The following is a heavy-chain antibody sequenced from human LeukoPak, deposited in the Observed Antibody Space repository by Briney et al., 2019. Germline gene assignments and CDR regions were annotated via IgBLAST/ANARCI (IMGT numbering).Heavy chain of an antibody. CDR1: GYSFTTYW. CDR3: ARSRSYSRFPFDY. D-gene: IGHD3-10*01. J-gene: IGHJ4*02. Sequence: GESLKISCKGSGYSFTTYWIGWVRQMPGKGLEWMGIIYPGDSDTTYSPSFQGQVTISADKSISTAYLQWSSLKASDTAMYYCARSRSYSRFPFDYWGQGTLVTPSS. V-gene: IGHV5-51*01. CDR2: IYPGDSDT.